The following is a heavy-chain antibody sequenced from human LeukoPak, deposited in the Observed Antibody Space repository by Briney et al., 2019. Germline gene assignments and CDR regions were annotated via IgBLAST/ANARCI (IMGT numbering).Heavy chain of an antibody. CDR2: INHSGST. Sequence: KSSETLSLTCAVYGGSFSGYYWSWIRQPPGKGLEWIGEINHSGSTNYNPSLKSRVTISVDTSKNQFSLKLSSVTATDTAVYYCARGADTAMARYSWFDPWGQGTLVTVSS. J-gene: IGHJ5*02. V-gene: IGHV4-34*01. CDR1: GGSFSGYY. D-gene: IGHD5-18*01. CDR3: ARGADTAMARYSWFDP.